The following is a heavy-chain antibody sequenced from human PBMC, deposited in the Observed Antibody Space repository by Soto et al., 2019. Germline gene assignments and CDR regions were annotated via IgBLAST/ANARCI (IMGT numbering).Heavy chain of an antibody. CDR1: ISGFY. Sequence: ISGFYWXWXLQPPGKGLEWIAYIHHSGNTDYSPSLKSRVTISVDTSKNQFSLNLSSVTAADTAVYYCARETRWSGFFDYWGQGTVVTVSS. CDR3: ARETRWSGFFDY. D-gene: IGHD3-10*01. V-gene: IGHV4-59*01. J-gene: IGHJ4*02. CDR2: IHHSGNT.